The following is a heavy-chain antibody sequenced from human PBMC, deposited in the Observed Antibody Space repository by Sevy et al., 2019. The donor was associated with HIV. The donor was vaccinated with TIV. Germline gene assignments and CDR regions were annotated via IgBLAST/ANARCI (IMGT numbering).Heavy chain of an antibody. J-gene: IGHJ6*03. Sequence: SETLSLTCTVSGGSISSYYWSGIRQPPGKGLEWIGYIYYSRSTNYNPSLKSRVTISVDTSKNQFSLKLSSVTAADTAVYYCARAGSYYYYYYMDVWGKGTTVTVSS. V-gene: IGHV4-59*01. CDR3: ARAGSYYYYYYMDV. D-gene: IGHD1-26*01. CDR1: GGSISSYY. CDR2: IYYSRST.